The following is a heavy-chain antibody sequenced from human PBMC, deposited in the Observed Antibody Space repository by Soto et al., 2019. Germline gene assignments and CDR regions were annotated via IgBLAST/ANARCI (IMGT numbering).Heavy chain of an antibody. V-gene: IGHV3-11*06. CDR2: ITSRSYT. CDR3: ARVSGGYYDSDY. Sequence: QVQLVESGGGLVKPGGSLRLSCAASGFTFSDYYMSWIRQAPGKGLEWVSDITSRSYTNYADSVRGRFTISRDNAKNSLYLQMNSLRVEDTALYYCARVSGGYYDSDYWGQGTLVTVSS. D-gene: IGHD3-22*01. J-gene: IGHJ4*02. CDR1: GFTFSDYY.